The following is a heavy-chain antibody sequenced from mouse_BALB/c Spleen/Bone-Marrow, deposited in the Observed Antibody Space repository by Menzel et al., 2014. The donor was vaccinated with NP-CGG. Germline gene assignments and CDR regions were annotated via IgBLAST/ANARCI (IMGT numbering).Heavy chain of an antibody. V-gene: IGHV1-63*01. CDR1: GYAFTNYW. J-gene: IGHJ2*01. CDR2: IYPGSGNT. Sequence: VQRVESGTELVRPGTSVKISCKASGYAFTNYWLGWVKQRPGHGLEWIGDIYPGSGNTYYNEKFKGKATLTADKSSSTAYMQLSGLTSEDSAVYFCTRRGSLVYWGQGTTLTVSS. CDR3: TRRGSLVY.